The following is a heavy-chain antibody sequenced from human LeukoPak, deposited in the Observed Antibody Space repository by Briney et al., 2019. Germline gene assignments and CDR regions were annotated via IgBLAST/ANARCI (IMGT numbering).Heavy chain of an antibody. CDR1: GFTVSSNY. D-gene: IGHD6-19*01. Sequence: GGSLRLSCAASGFTVSSNYMSWVRQAPGKGLEWVSVIYSGGNTYYADSVKGRFTISRDNSKNTLYLQMNSLRAEDTAAYYCARDSSGWYYFDYWGQGTLVTVSS. CDR3: ARDSSGWYYFDY. CDR2: IYSGGNT. J-gene: IGHJ4*02. V-gene: IGHV3-66*01.